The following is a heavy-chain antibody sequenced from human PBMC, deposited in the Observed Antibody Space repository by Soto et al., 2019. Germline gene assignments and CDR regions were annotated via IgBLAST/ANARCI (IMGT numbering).Heavy chain of an antibody. CDR1: GFTFSTYG. J-gene: IGHJ4*02. D-gene: IGHD1-26*01. V-gene: IGHV3-30*18. CDR2: ISYDGSNK. Sequence: PGGSLRLSCAASGFTFSTYGMHWVRQAPGKGLEWVAVISYDGSNKYYGDSVKGRFTISRDNSKNTLYLQMNSLRAEDTAVYYCAKDGPIEAGAMDYWGQGTLVTVSS. CDR3: AKDGPIEAGAMDY.